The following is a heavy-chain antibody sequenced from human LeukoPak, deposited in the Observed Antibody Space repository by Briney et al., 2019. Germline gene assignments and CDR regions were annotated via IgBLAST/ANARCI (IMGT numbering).Heavy chain of an antibody. CDR3: GRGGRNYNYSGREV. CDR1: GYTFTSYG. V-gene: IGHV1-18*01. CDR2: ISAYNGNT. Sequence: EASVKVSCKASGYTFTSYGISWVRQAPGQGLEWMGWISAYNGNTNYAQKLQGRVTMTTDTSTSTAYMELRSLRSDDTAAYYCGRGGRNYNYSGREVGGKGTRVTVPS. J-gene: IGHJ6*04. D-gene: IGHD1-26*01.